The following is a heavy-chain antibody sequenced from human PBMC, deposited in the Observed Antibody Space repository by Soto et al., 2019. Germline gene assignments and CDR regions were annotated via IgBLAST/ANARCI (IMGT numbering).Heavy chain of an antibody. J-gene: IGHJ5*02. CDR2: ISSNSAYI. Sequence: GGSLRLSCAASGFTFSSFTMNWVRQAPGKGLEWVSTISSNSAYIYYTDALRGRFTISRDNAKNSLHLQMNSLRAEDTAVYYCTRDASRDSSARGWFDPWGPGTLVTVSS. CDR1: GFTFSSFT. D-gene: IGHD6-13*01. V-gene: IGHV3-21*01. CDR3: TRDASRDSSARGWFDP.